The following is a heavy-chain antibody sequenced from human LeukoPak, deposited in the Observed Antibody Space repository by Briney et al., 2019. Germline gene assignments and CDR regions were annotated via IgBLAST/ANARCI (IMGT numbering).Heavy chain of an antibody. Sequence: GASVKVSCKASGYTFTSYYMHWVRQAPGQGLEWMGWINPNSGGTNYAQKFQGRVTMTRDTSISTAYMELSRLRSDDTAVYYCARGRDYYGSGSYYRGPNWFDPWGQGTLVTVSS. V-gene: IGHV1-2*02. D-gene: IGHD3-10*01. J-gene: IGHJ5*02. CDR3: ARGRDYYGSGSYYRGPNWFDP. CDR2: INPNSGGT. CDR1: GYTFTSYY.